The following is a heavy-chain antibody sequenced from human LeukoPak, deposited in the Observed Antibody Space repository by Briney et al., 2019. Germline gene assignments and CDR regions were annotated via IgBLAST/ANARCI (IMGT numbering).Heavy chain of an antibody. V-gene: IGHV3-21*01. CDR2: ISSSSNFI. CDR1: GFTFSSYS. J-gene: IGHJ4*02. Sequence: GGSLRLSCAASGFTFSSYSMNWVRQAPGMGLEWVSFISSSSNFIYYADSVKGRFTISRDNAKNSLYLQMNSLRAEDTAVYYCATVSPSDYWGQGTLVTVSS. CDR3: ATVSPSDY.